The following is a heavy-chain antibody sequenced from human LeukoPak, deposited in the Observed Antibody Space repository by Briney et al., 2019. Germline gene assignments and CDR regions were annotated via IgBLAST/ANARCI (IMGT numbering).Heavy chain of an antibody. CDR2: INPNSGST. CDR3: ARVLITMIVVDYFDY. J-gene: IGHJ4*02. Sequence: ASVKVSCKASGYTFTGYYMHWVRQAPGQGLEWMGWINPNSGSTNYAQKFQGRVTMTRDTSISTAYMELSRLRSDDTAVYYCARVLITMIVVDYFDYWGQGTLVTVSS. CDR1: GYTFTGYY. V-gene: IGHV1-2*02. D-gene: IGHD3-22*01.